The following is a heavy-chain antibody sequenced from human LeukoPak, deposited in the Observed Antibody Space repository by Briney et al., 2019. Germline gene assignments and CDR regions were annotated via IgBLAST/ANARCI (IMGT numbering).Heavy chain of an antibody. D-gene: IGHD5-12*01. CDR1: GGSFSGYY. Sequence: KPSETLSLTCAVYGGSFSGYYWSWIRQPPGKGPEWIWEINHSGSTNYNPSLKSRVTLSVDTSKNQFSLKLSSVTAADTAVYYCARDIVATIMVSRSGYYYRMDVWGQGTTVTVSS. CDR3: ARDIVATIMVSRSGYYYRMDV. J-gene: IGHJ6*02. V-gene: IGHV4-34*01. CDR2: INHSGST.